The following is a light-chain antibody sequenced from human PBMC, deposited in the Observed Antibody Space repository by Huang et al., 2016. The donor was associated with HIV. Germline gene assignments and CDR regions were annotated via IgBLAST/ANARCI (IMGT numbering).Light chain of an antibody. CDR1: QSIGTY. CDR2: DVS. Sequence: EIVLTQSPVTLSLSPGDRATLSCRASQSIGTYLAWYQQKSGQAPRLLIYDVSNRAAGVPAMFSASGSETDFTLTIASLDPDDFVIYHCQQRSKWPLTFGGGTKVEMK. J-gene: IGKJ4*01. V-gene: IGKV3-11*01. CDR3: QQRSKWPLT.